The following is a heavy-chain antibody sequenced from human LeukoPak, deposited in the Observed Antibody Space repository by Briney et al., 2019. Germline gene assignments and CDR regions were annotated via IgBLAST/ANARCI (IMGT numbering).Heavy chain of an antibody. V-gene: IGHV3-7*01. D-gene: IGHD2-2*01. J-gene: IGHJ4*02. CDR2: IKQDGSEK. CDR3: ARAVGYCSSTSCYHSDY. CDR1: GFTFSSYW. Sequence: GGSLRLSCAASGFTFSSYWMSWVRQAPGKGLEWVANIKQDGSEKYYVDSVKGRFTISRDNAKNSLYLQMNSLRAEDTAVYYCARAVGYCSSTSCYHSDYWGQGTLVTVSS.